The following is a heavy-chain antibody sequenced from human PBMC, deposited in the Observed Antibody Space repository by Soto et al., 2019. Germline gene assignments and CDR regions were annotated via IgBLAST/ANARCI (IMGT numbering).Heavy chain of an antibody. Sequence: QVQLQESGPGLVKPSETLSLTCTVSGGSISNYYWSWIRQPAGKGLEWIGYISYSGSTKYNPSPKSRVTTSVDTSKNQFSLMLNSGTAAATAVYYCARGGTYSSVIIRDRFDSWGQGTLVTVSS. J-gene: IGHJ5*01. CDR1: GGSISNYY. CDR2: ISYSGST. CDR3: ARGGTYSSVIIRDRFDS. D-gene: IGHD3-22*01. V-gene: IGHV4-59*01.